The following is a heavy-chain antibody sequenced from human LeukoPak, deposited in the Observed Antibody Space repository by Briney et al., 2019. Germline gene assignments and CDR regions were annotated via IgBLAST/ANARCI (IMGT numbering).Heavy chain of an antibody. V-gene: IGHV3-23*01. Sequence: GGSLRLSCAASGFTFSSYAMTWVRQAPGTGLEWVSTVGDSGGPTFYADSVRGRFTISRDNSKNTLYLQMSSLRVEDTAVYYCAKRNYASGTYYSFDYWGQGTLVTVSS. CDR3: AKRNYASGTYYSFDY. CDR2: VGDSGGPT. D-gene: IGHD3-10*01. J-gene: IGHJ4*02. CDR1: GFTFSSYA.